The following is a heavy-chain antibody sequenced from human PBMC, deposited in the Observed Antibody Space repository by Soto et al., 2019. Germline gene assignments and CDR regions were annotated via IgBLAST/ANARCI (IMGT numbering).Heavy chain of an antibody. Sequence: SETLSLTCAVYGGSFSGYYWSWIRQPPGKGLEWIGEINHSGSTNYNPSLKSRVTISVDTSKNQFSLKLSSVTAADTAVYYCARPRCSGGSCYGNNWFDPWGQGTLVTVSS. V-gene: IGHV4-34*01. D-gene: IGHD2-15*01. CDR1: GGSFSGYY. J-gene: IGHJ5*02. CDR2: INHSGST. CDR3: ARPRCSGGSCYGNNWFDP.